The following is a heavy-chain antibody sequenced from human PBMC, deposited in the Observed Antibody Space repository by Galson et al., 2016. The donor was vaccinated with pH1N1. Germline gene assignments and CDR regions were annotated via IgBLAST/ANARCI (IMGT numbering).Heavy chain of an antibody. CDR2: ISDSGSST. J-gene: IGHJ4*02. Sequence: SLRLSCAASGFTFSSYAMTWVRQAPGKGLEWVSGISDSGSSTYYADSAKGRFTISRDNSKNTVYLQMNSLRAEDTAVYYCAKGPRGVVVVAATHWGQGTLVTVSP. V-gene: IGHV3-23*01. CDR1: GFTFSSYA. CDR3: AKGPRGVVVVAATH. D-gene: IGHD2-15*01.